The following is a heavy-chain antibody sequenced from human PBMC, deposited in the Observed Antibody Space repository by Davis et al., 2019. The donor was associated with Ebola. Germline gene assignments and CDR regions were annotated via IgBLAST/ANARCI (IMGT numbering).Heavy chain of an antibody. CDR2: IYPGDSDT. D-gene: IGHD2-2*01. CDR3: ATRVVPAAPLPDAFDI. Sequence: GESLKISCKGSGYSFTSYWIGWVRQMPGKGLEWMGIIYPGDSDTRYSPSFQGQVTISADKSISTAYLQWSSLKASDTAMYYCATRVVPAAPLPDAFDIWGQGTMVTVSS. V-gene: IGHV5-51*01. CDR1: GYSFTSYW. J-gene: IGHJ3*02.